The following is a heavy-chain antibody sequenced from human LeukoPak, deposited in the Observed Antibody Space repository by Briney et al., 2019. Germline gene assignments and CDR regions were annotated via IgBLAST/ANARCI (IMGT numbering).Heavy chain of an antibody. Sequence: SSETLSLTCTVSGGSISSYYWSWIRQPAGKGLEWIGRIYTSGSTNYNPSLKSRVTMSVDTSKNQFSLKLSSVTAADTAVYYCARDPGLLHSDAFDIWGQGTMVTVSS. CDR1: GGSISSYY. V-gene: IGHV4-4*07. CDR2: IYTSGST. CDR3: ARDPGLLHSDAFDI. J-gene: IGHJ3*02. D-gene: IGHD2-21*01.